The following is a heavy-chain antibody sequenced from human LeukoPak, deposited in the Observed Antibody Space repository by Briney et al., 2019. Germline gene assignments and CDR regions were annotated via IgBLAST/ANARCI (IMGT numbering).Heavy chain of an antibody. Sequence: GGSLRLSCAASDFSLSSFWMSWVRQAPGKGLEWVANIKRDGSDKNYVDPVKGRFTISRDNAKNSLYLDMSSLRVEDTAVYYCARERKKTAMVTRDGFDIWGQGTMVTVSS. CDR3: ARERKKTAMVTRDGFDI. J-gene: IGHJ3*02. CDR2: IKRDGSDK. CDR1: DFSLSSFW. V-gene: IGHV3-7*01. D-gene: IGHD5-24*01.